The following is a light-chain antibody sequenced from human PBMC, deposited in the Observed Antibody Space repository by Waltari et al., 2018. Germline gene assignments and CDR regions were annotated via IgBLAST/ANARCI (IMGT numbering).Light chain of an antibody. J-gene: IGKJ5*01. CDR3: QNYGSSPIT. Sequence: EIVLTQSPGTLSLSPGERAPLSCRASQSISSYSAWYQQKPGQAPRLLMYGVTSQATAIPDRFIGSDSATDFTLTIGSLEPENFAVYYCQNYGSSPITFGQGTRLEIK. CDR2: GVT. V-gene: IGKV3-20*01. CDR1: QSISSY.